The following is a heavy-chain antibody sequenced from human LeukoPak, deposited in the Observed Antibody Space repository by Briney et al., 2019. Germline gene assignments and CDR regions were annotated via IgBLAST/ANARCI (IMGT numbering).Heavy chain of an antibody. CDR3: AREGPIVVVPAAMGSSNWFDH. CDR1: GYSFTSYW. Sequence: GESLKISCKGSGYSFTSYWISWVRQMPGKGLEWVGRIDPSDSYTNYSPSFQGHVTISADKSISTAYLQWSSLKASDTAMYYCAREGPIVVVPAAMGSSNWFDHWGQGTLVTVSS. D-gene: IGHD2-2*01. J-gene: IGHJ5*02. V-gene: IGHV5-10-1*01. CDR2: IDPSDSYT.